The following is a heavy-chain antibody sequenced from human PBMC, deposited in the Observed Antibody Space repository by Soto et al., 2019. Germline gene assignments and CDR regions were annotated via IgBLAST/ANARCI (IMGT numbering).Heavy chain of an antibody. D-gene: IGHD3-3*01. J-gene: IGHJ4*02. Sequence: EVQLVESGEGLVKPGGSLRLSCAASGFTFSNAWMSWVRQAPGKGLEWVGRIKSKTDGGTTDYAAPVKGRFTISRDDSKNTLYLQMNSLKTEDTAVYYCTPDPTDCWSGYHNVQTFDYWGQGSLVTVSS. CDR2: IKSKTDGGTT. V-gene: IGHV3-15*01. CDR3: TPDPTDCWSGYHNVQTFDY. CDR1: GFTFSNAW.